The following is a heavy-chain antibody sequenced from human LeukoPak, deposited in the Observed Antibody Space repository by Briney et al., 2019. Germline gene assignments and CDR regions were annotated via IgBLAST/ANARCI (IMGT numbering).Heavy chain of an antibody. D-gene: IGHD3-10*01. CDR3: TMETGSYYNVFDY. Sequence: PGGSLRLSCAASGFTFSGSAMHWVRQASGKGLEWVGRIRSKANSYATAYAASVKGRFTISRDDSKNTAYLQMNSLKTEDTAVYYCTMETGSYYNVFDYWGQGTLVTVSS. V-gene: IGHV3-73*01. J-gene: IGHJ4*02. CDR2: IRSKANSYAT. CDR1: GFTFSGSA.